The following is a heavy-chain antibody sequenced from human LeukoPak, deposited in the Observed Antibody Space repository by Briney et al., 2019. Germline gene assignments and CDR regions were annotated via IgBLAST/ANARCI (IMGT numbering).Heavy chain of an antibody. CDR1: GGSIRNYY. V-gene: IGHV4-59*08. CDR3: ARLAYTGNWYFDL. CDR2: IYYTGST. Sequence: SETLSLTCTVSGGSIRNYYWIWIRQPPGKGLEWIGYIYYTGSTNYNPPLKSRVTISVDTSKNQFSLKLSSVTAADTAVYYCARLAYTGNWYFDLWGRGTLVTVSS. D-gene: IGHD1-1*01. J-gene: IGHJ2*01.